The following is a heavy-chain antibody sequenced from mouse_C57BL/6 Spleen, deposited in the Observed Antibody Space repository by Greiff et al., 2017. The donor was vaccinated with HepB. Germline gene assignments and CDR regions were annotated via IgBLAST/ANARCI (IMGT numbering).Heavy chain of an antibody. V-gene: IGHV1-74*01. Sequence: VQLQQSGAELVKPGASVKVSCKASGYTFTSYWMHWVKQRPGQGLEWIGRIHPSDSVTNYNQKFKGKATLTVDKSSSTAYIQLSSLTSEDSAVYYCANMGPVVPFAYWGQGTLVTVSA. CDR2: IHPSDSVT. J-gene: IGHJ3*01. CDR3: ANMGPVVPFAY. CDR1: GYTFTSYW. D-gene: IGHD1-1*01.